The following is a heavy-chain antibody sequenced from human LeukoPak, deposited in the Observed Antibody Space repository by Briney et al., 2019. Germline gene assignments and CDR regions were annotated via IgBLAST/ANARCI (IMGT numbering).Heavy chain of an antibody. D-gene: IGHD2-2*01. CDR1: GFNFGSYA. V-gene: IGHV3-23*01. Sequence: GGSLRLSCAASGFNFGSYAMTWVGQPPGKGLDSFSGISGSGDTTYYADSVKGRFTISRDNSKNTLYLQMNSLRAEDTALYYCAKDRSLVPAALNYWGQGTLVTVSS. CDR2: ISGSGDTT. CDR3: AKDRSLVPAALNY. J-gene: IGHJ4*02.